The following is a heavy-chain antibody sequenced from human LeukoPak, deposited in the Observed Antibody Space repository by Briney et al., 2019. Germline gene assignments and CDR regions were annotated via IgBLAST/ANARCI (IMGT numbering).Heavy chain of an antibody. CDR1: GGTFSSDA. Sequence: SVKVSCNASGGTFSSDAISWVRQAPGQGLEWMEWIIPIFGTANYAQKFQGRVTITADESTSTAYMELSSLRSEDTAVYYCAREWELQLGVFDYWGQGTLVTVSS. D-gene: IGHD1-26*01. CDR3: AREWELQLGVFDY. J-gene: IGHJ4*02. CDR2: IIPIFGTA. V-gene: IGHV1-69*13.